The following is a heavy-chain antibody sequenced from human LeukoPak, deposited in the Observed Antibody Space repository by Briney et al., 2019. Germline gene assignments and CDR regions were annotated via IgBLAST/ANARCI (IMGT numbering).Heavy chain of an antibody. CDR3: ARARERNRVALAEYYFDY. CDR1: GGSISSYY. J-gene: IGHJ4*02. V-gene: IGHV4-59*01. Sequence: SETLSLTCTVSGGSISSYYWSWIRQPPGKGREWVGYIYYSGSTNYNPYLKSRVSISVDTSKNQFSLKLSSVTAADTAVYYCARARERNRVALAEYYFDYWGQGTLVTVSS. CDR2: IYYSGST. D-gene: IGHD1/OR15-1a*01.